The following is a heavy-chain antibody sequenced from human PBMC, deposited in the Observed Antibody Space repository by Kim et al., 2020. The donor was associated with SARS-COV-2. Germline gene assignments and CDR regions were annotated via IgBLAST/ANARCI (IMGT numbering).Heavy chain of an antibody. CDR3: ARLYSSSWSEDYYFDY. V-gene: IGHV1-3*01. Sequence: FQGRVTITRDTSASTAYMELSSLRSEDTAVYYCARLYSSSWSEDYYFDYWGQGTLVTVSS. D-gene: IGHD6-13*01. J-gene: IGHJ4*02.